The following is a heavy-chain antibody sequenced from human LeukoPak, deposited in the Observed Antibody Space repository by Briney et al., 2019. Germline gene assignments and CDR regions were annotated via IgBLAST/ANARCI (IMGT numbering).Heavy chain of an antibody. CDR3: AKVGTGGGYYFDY. V-gene: IGHV3-23*01. CDR2: ISSSGGST. CDR1: GXTFSSYA. Sequence: PGGSLRLSCAASGXTFSSYAMSWVRQAPGKGLEWVSAISSSGGSTYYADSVKGRFTISRDNSKNTLYLQMNSLRAEDTAVYYCAKVGTGGGYYFDYWGQGTLVTVSS. D-gene: IGHD1-14*01. J-gene: IGHJ4*02.